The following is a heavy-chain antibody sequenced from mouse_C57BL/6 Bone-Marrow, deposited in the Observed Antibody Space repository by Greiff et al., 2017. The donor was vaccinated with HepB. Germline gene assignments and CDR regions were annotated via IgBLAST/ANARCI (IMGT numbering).Heavy chain of an antibody. CDR1: GFTFSDYG. CDR2: ISSGSSTI. V-gene: IGHV5-17*01. J-gene: IGHJ3*01. Sequence: EVKVVESGGGLVKPGGSLKLSCAASGFTFSDYGMHWVRQAPEKGLEWVANISSGSSTIYYADTLKGRFTISRDNAKNTLCLQMTSLRSEDTAMYYCAIDDYYSFAYWGQGTLVTVSA. D-gene: IGHD2-3*01. CDR3: AIDDYYSFAY.